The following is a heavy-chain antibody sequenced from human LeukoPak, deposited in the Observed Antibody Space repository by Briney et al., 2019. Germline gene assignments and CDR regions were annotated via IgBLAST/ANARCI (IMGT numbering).Heavy chain of an antibody. V-gene: IGHV4-30-2*01. J-gene: IGHJ4*02. Sequence: NSSQTLSLTCAVSGGSISSGGYSWSWISQPPGKGLEWIGEINHSGSTNYNPSLKSRVTISVDTSKNQFSLKLSSVTAADTAVYCCARRGEYFIGGLQKNFDYWGQGTLVTVSS. CDR2: INHSGST. CDR3: ARRGEYFIGGLQKNFDY. D-gene: IGHD3-16*01. CDR1: GGSISSGGYS.